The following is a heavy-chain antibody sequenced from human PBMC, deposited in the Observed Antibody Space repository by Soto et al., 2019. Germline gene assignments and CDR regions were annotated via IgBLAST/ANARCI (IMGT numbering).Heavy chain of an antibody. D-gene: IGHD5-18*01. CDR2: IYDSGVT. CDR3: VRDLAHGYTGNA. J-gene: IGHJ3*01. CDR1: GAIVTSGENY. V-gene: IGHV4-30-4*08. Sequence: SETLSLTCSVSGAIVTSGENYWSWVRQPPGKGLEWLGYIYDSGVTSYTPALKSRVTLSLDRPNNQVSLKLRSVTAADTAVYFCVRDLAHGYTGNAWGHGTLVTVSS.